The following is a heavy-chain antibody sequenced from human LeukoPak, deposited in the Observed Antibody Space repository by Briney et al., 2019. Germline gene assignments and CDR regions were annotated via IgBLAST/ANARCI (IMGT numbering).Heavy chain of an antibody. Sequence: ASVKVSCKASGYTFTGYYMHWVRQAPGQGLEWMGIINPGGGSTSYAQKFQGRVTMTRDTSTSTVYMELSSLRSEDTAVYYCARSENSGLLEWLPIDPWGQGTLVTVSS. V-gene: IGHV1-46*01. CDR3: ARSENSGLLEWLPIDP. D-gene: IGHD3-3*01. CDR2: INPGGGST. J-gene: IGHJ5*02. CDR1: GYTFTGYY.